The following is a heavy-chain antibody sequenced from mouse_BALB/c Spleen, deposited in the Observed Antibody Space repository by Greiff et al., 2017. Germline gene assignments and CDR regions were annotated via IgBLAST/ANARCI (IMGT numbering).Heavy chain of an antibody. CDR3: ARSADYYGYGFAY. V-gene: IGHV14-3*02. D-gene: IGHD1-2*01. CDR2: IDPANGNT. Sequence: VQLQQSGAELVKPGASVKLSCTASGFNIKDTYMHWVKQRPEQGLEWIGRIDPANGNTKYDPKFQGKATITADTSSNTAYLQLSSLTSEDTAVYYCARSADYYGYGFAYWGQGTLVTVSA. J-gene: IGHJ3*01. CDR1: GFNIKDTY.